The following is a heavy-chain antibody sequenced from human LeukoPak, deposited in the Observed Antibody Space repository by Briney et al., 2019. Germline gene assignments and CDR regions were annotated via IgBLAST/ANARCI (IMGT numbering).Heavy chain of an antibody. D-gene: IGHD4-23*01. Sequence: SETLSLTCTVSGGSISSYYWSWIRQPPGKGLEWIGYIYYSGSTNYNPSLKSRVTISVDTSKNQFSLKLSPVTAADTAVYYCARRPLYGGNDYYYYGMDVWGQGTTVTVSS. CDR1: GGSISSYY. CDR3: ARRPLYGGNDYYYYGMDV. V-gene: IGHV4-59*08. J-gene: IGHJ6*02. CDR2: IYYSGST.